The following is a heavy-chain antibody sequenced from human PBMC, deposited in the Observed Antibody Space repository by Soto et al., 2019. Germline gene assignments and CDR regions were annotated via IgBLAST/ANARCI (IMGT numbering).Heavy chain of an antibody. J-gene: IGHJ4*02. CDR3: ARGSKDLLRYFGWLNRFGWSFFY. CDR2: ISYDGSNK. V-gene: IGHV3-30-3*01. Sequence: QVQLVESGGGVVQPGRSLRLSCAASGFTFSSYAMHWVRQAPGKGLEWVAVISYDGSNKYYADSVKGRFTISRDNSKNPLYLEMNSLRAEETGVYYCARGSKDLLRYFGWLNRFGWSFFYWGQGTLVTVSS. CDR1: GFTFSSYA. D-gene: IGHD3-9*01.